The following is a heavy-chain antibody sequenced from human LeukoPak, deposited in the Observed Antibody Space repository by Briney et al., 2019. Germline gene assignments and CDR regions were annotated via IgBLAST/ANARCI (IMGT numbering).Heavy chain of an antibody. D-gene: IGHD6-13*01. CDR3: ARQSSSWYNWFDP. CDR2: IYYSGST. J-gene: IGHJ5*02. CDR1: GGSISSGDYY. V-gene: IGHV4-30-4*01. Sequence: SQTLSLTCTVSGGSISSGDYYWSWIRQPPGKGLEWIGYIYYSGSTNYNPSLKSRVTISVDTSKNQFSLKLSSVTAADTAVYYCARQSSSWYNWFDPWGQGTLVTVSS.